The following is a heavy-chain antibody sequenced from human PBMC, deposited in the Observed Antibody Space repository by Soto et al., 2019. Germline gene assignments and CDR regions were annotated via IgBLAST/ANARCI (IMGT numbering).Heavy chain of an antibody. CDR3: ARGLNIPSFAFDI. V-gene: IGHV3-13*01. J-gene: IGHJ3*02. CDR1: GFTFSSYD. CDR2: TGTAGDT. Sequence: PGGSLRLSCAASGFTFSSYDMHWVRQATGKGLEWVSATGTAGDTYYPGSVKGRFTISRENAKNSLYLQMNSLRAGDTAVYYCARGLNIPSFAFDIWGQGTMVTVSS.